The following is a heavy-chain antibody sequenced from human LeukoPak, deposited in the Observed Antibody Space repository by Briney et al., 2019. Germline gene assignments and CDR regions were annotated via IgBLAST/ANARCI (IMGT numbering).Heavy chain of an antibody. CDR1: GFTFSSYW. CDR2: ITSDGSST. J-gene: IGHJ4*02. Sequence: GGSLRLSCTASGFTFSSYWMHWVRQAPGKGLEWVSRITSDGSSTSHADSVKGRFTISRDNAKNTLYLQMNSLRAEDTAVYYCSRGVGATDSWGQGTLVTVSS. CDR3: SRGVGATDS. V-gene: IGHV3-74*01. D-gene: IGHD1-26*01.